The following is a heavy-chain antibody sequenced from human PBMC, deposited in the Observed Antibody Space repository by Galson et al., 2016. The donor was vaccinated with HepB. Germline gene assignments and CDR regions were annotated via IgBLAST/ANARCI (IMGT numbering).Heavy chain of an antibody. CDR1: GGSISSPDHY. J-gene: IGHJ6*02. Sequence: ETLSLTCTVSGGSISSPDHYWGWIRQPPGKGLEWIADIYHIGSTQYNPSPKRRVTISVDTSKNQFSLKLTSVTAADTAVCYCVSLHCRSGSCYSGLAMDAWGQGATVTVAS. CDR3: VSLHCRSGSCYSGLAMDA. CDR2: IYHIGST. D-gene: IGHD2-15*01. V-gene: IGHV4-39*01.